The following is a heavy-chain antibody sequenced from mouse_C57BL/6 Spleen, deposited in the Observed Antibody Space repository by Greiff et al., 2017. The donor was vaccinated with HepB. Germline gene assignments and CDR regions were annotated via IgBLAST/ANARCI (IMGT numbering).Heavy chain of an antibody. CDR2: IDPANGNT. J-gene: IGHJ2*01. V-gene: IGHV14-3*01. D-gene: IGHD1-1*01. CDR1: GFNIKNTY. CDR3: ARERGITTVVHYFDY. Sequence: VHVKQSVAELVRPGASVKLSCTASGFNIKNTYMHWVKQRPEQGLEWIGRIDPANGNTKYAPKFQGKATITADTSSNTAYLQLSSLTSEDTAIYYCARERGITTVVHYFDYWGQGTTLTVSS.